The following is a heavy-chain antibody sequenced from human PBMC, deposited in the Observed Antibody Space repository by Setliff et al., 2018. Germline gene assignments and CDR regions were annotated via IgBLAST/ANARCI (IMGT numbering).Heavy chain of an antibody. CDR2: INTNTGNP. CDR3: GRASHFGTIVYRGDYYMDV. J-gene: IGHJ6*03. CDR1: GYTFTTYA. Sequence: ASVKVSCKASGYTFTTYAMGWMRQAPGQGLEWMGWINTNTGNPSYAQGFTGRFVFSLDTSVSTAYLQINSLEAEDSAVYYCGRASHFGTIVYRGDYYMDVWGKGTTVTVSS. V-gene: IGHV7-4-1*02. D-gene: IGHD3-10*01.